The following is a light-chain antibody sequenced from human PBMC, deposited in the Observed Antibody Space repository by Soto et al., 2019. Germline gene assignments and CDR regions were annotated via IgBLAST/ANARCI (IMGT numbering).Light chain of an antibody. CDR1: QSVSSY. Sequence: PGERATLSCRASQSVSSYLAWYQQKPGQAPRLLIYDASNRATGIPARFSGSGSGTDLTLTISSLEPEDFAVYYCQQRSNWLTFGGGTKVDIK. J-gene: IGKJ4*01. CDR2: DAS. V-gene: IGKV3-11*01. CDR3: QQRSNWLT.